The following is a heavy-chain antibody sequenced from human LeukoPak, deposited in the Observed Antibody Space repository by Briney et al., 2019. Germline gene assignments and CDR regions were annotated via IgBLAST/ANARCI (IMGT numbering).Heavy chain of an antibody. J-gene: IGHJ1*01. D-gene: IGHD2/OR15-2a*01. CDR3: AVFEYPSFAEYFQH. CDR1: GGTLSSYA. CDR2: IIPIFGTA. Sequence: LVKVSCKASGGTLSSYAISWVRQAPGQGLEWMRGIIPIFGTANYAQKFQGRVTITADESTSTAYMELSSLRSEDTAVYYCAVFEYPSFAEYFQHWGQGTLVTVSS. V-gene: IGHV1-69*13.